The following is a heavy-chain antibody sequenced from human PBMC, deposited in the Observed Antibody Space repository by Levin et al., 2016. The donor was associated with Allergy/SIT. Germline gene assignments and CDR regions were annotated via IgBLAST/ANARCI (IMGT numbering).Heavy chain of an antibody. CDR2: IHYSGST. CDR3: ATYYDFWNGGLKHFDS. Sequence: WIRQPPGKGLEWIGYIHYSGSTDYNPSLKSRVTISMDTSKNQFSLRLNSVTAADTAVYYCATYYDFWNGGLKHFDSWGQGTLVTVSS. D-gene: IGHD3-3*01. V-gene: IGHV4-31*02. J-gene: IGHJ4*02.